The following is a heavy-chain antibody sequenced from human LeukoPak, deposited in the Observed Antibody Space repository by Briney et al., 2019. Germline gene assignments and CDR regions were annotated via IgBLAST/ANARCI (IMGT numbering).Heavy chain of an antibody. CDR1: GFTFSNYA. CDR2: ISSSGGST. V-gene: IGHV3-64*01. J-gene: IGHJ6*03. D-gene: IGHD5-12*01. Sequence: DPGGSLRLSCAASGFTFSNYAMHWVRQAPGKGLEYVSAISSSGGSTSYANSVKGRFIISRDNSKNTLYLQMGSLRAEDTAVYYCARVAPPDTPSGYDFHIYYYYYMDVWGKGTTVTISS. CDR3: ARVAPPDTPSGYDFHIYYYYYMDV.